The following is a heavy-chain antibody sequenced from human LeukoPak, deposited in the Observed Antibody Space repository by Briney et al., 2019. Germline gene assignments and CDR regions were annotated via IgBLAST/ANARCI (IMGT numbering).Heavy chain of an antibody. J-gene: IGHJ4*02. Sequence: GGSLRLSCAASGSTFVDYAMPWVRKAPGKGLNWVSGISWNSGSIGYADSVKGRFTISRDNSENTLYLQVNSLRAEDTAVYYCAKSGLNRFDYWGQGTLVTVSS. CDR3: AKSGLNRFDY. D-gene: IGHD2-15*01. CDR1: GSTFVDYA. CDR2: ISWNSGSI. V-gene: IGHV3-9*01.